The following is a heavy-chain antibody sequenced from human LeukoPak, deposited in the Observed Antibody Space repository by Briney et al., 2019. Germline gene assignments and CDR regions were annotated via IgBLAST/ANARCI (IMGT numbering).Heavy chain of an antibody. D-gene: IGHD2-2*01. CDR1: GFSFSNFA. Sequence: GGSLRLSCAASGFSFSNFAMTWVRQAPGKGLEWVSGISYSGGSTYYADSVKGRFTISRDNSKNTLYLEMSSLRAEDMAAYYCARVRSCSSTSCYRYYGVDVWGQGTTVTVSS. J-gene: IGHJ6*02. CDR2: ISYSGGST. CDR3: ARVRSCSSTSCYRYYGVDV. V-gene: IGHV3-23*01.